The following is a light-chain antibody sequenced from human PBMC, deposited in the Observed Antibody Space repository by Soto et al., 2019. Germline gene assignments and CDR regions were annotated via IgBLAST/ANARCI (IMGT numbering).Light chain of an antibody. CDR3: EQYGGSTIT. CDR1: QSVSSN. V-gene: IGKV3-20*01. CDR2: GAS. J-gene: IGKJ5*01. Sequence: IVSKQSSDTKSVSTGESATLSGRANQSVSSNLAWYQQKPSQAPRLIIYGASSRATGIPDRFSGSGSGTDFTLTIRRMETEDLAVYYCEQYGGSTITVGLGTRLAIK.